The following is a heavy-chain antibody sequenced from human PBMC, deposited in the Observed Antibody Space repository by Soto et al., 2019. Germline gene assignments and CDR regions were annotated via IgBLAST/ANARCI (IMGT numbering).Heavy chain of an antibody. V-gene: IGHV1-2*04. D-gene: IGHD2-8*01. Sequence: ASVKVSCKSSGYTFTDFYIHWVRQAPGQRLEWVGWINPKSGGTSTAQKFQGWVTMTTDTSISTASMELTRLTSDDTAIYYCARGDSTDCSNGVCSFFYNHDMDVWGQGTTVTVSS. CDR2: INPKSGGT. CDR1: GYTFTDFY. J-gene: IGHJ6*02. CDR3: ARGDSTDCSNGVCSFFYNHDMDV.